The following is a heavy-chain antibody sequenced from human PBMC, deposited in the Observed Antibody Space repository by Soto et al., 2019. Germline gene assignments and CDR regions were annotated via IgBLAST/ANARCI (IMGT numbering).Heavy chain of an antibody. V-gene: IGHV1-18*01. CDR1: GYTFYGYG. CDR2: SNSYNGNT. D-gene: IGHD1-7*01. CDR3: ARDLRRGNYSPPSDX. Sequence: ASVKVSCKASGYTFYGYGITWVRQAPGQGLEWMGFSNSYNGNTRYAHKFQGSVTLTTDTSSSTAYMELRGLRSDDTAVYYCARDLRRGNYSPPSDXWGQGALVTVSX. J-gene: IGHJ4*02.